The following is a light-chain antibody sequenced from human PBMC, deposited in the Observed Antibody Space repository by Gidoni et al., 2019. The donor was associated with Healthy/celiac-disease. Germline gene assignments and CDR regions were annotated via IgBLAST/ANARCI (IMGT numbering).Light chain of an antibody. Sequence: DIQMTQSPSSLSASVGDRVTITCQASQDISNYLNWYQKKPGKAPKLLIYDASNLETGVPSRFSGSGSGTDFTFTISSLQPEDIATYYCQQYDNLLTFGPGTKVDIK. CDR1: QDISNY. CDR3: QQYDNLLT. CDR2: DAS. V-gene: IGKV1-33*01. J-gene: IGKJ3*01.